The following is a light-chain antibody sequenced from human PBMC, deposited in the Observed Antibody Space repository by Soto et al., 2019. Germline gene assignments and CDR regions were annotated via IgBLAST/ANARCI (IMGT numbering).Light chain of an antibody. J-gene: IGLJ1*01. V-gene: IGLV2-14*01. Sequence: QSMLTQPASVSGSPGQSITISCTGTSSDVGVYNYVSWYQQHPGKAPKLMIYDVSNRPSGVSNRFSGSKSGNTASLTISGLQAEDEADYYCSSYTSNSTCVFGTGTKVTVL. CDR3: SSYTSNSTCV. CDR1: SSDVGVYNY. CDR2: DVS.